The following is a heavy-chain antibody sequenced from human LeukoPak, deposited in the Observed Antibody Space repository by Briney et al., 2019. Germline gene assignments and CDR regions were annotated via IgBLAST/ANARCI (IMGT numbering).Heavy chain of an antibody. CDR3: ASSLTGYSSSWFLAY. D-gene: IGHD6-13*01. J-gene: IGHJ4*02. CDR2: INHSGSP. V-gene: IGHV4-34*01. CDR1: GESHSRFY. Sequence: SGTLSLTCAVSGESHSRFYWSWIRQSPGRGLEWIGEINHSGSPNYNPSLKSRVTISLDTSKNQFSLRVPSVTAADTAFYFCASSLTGYSSSWFLAYWGPGTLVTVSS.